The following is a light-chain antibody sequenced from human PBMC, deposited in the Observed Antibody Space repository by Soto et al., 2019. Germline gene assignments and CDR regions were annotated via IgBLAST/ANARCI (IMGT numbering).Light chain of an antibody. CDR2: KAS. J-gene: IGKJ1*01. Sequence: DVQMTQSPSTLSASVGDRVTITCRASQSISSWLAWYQQKPGKAPKVLIYKASSLESGVPSRFSGSGSGTEFTLTISSMQPDDFATYYCQQSNTYSWTFGQGTKVDIK. CDR1: QSISSW. V-gene: IGKV1-5*03. CDR3: QQSNTYSWT.